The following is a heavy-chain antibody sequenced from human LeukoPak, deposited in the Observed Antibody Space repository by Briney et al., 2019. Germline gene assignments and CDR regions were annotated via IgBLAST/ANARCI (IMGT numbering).Heavy chain of an antibody. J-gene: IGHJ4*02. D-gene: IGHD3-22*01. CDR3: AKDRTFHSDFSAYYFSPPLQQY. CDR1: GFTLRNYA. V-gene: IGHV3-23*01. Sequence: PGGSLRLSCEASGFTLRNYAMSWVRQAPGKGLEWGSSIFGTTGTTYYADSVKGRVTISRDNSRNMVYLQMNSLRAEDTAVYYCAKDRTFHSDFSAYYFSPPLQQYWGQGTLVTVSS. CDR2: IFGTTGTT.